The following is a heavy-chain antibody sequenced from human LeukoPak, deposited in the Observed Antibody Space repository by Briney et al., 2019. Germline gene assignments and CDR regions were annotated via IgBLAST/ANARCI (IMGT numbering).Heavy chain of an antibody. Sequence: GGSLRLSCAASGFTFSSYSMNWVRQAPGKGLEWVSYVSSSSSTIYYADSVKGRFTISRDNAKNSLYLQMNSLRAEDTAVYYCARGRVAAAERFDYWGQGTLVTVSS. J-gene: IGHJ4*02. CDR1: GFTFSSYS. CDR3: ARGRVAAAERFDY. CDR2: VSSSSSTI. D-gene: IGHD6-13*01. V-gene: IGHV3-48*04.